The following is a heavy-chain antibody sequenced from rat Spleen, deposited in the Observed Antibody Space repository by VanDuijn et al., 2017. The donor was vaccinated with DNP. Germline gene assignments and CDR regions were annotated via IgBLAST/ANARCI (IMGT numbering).Heavy chain of an antibody. D-gene: IGHD4-3*01. V-gene: IGHV1-43*01. J-gene: IGHJ3*01. CDR3: ARSAIRGFPIWFAY. CDR1: GYIFTSNY. CDR2: INTGSGGT. Sequence: QVQLQQSGAELAEPGSSVKISCKSSGYIFTSNYIGWIKQTTGQGLEYIGYINTGSGGTNYNEKFKGKATLTVDKSSSTAFMQLSSLTPDDSAVYYCARSAIRGFPIWFAYWGQGTLVTVSS.